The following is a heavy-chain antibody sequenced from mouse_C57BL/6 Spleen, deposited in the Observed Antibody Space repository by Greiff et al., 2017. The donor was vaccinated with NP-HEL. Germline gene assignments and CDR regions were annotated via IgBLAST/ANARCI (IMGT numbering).Heavy chain of an antibody. Sequence: QVQLQQPGAELVKPGASVKLSCKASGYTFTSYWMHWVKQRPGQGLEWIGMIHPNSGSTNYNEKFKSKATLTVDKSSSTAYMQLSSLTSEDSAVYYCARGLYYYGSSYGFDVWGTGTTVTVSS. D-gene: IGHD1-1*01. CDR3: ARGLYYYGSSYGFDV. J-gene: IGHJ1*03. V-gene: IGHV1-64*01. CDR2: IHPNSGST. CDR1: GYTFTSYW.